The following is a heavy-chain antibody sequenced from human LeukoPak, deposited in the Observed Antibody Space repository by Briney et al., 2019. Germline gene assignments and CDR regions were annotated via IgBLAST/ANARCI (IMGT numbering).Heavy chain of an antibody. CDR1: GFTFSSYG. Sequence: GGSLRLSCAASGFTFSSYGMHWVRQAPGKGLEWVAVIWYDGSNKYYADSVKGRFTISRDNSKYTLYLQMNSLRAEDTAVYYCARFATGYVADYWGQGTLVTVSS. D-gene: IGHD3-16*01. V-gene: IGHV3-33*01. CDR3: ARFATGYVADY. CDR2: IWYDGSNK. J-gene: IGHJ4*02.